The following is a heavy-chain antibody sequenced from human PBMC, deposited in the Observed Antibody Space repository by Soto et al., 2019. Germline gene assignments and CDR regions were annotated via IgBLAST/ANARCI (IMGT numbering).Heavy chain of an antibody. CDR3: ARWWSGSRQGFDP. J-gene: IGHJ5*02. D-gene: IGHD3-3*01. V-gene: IGHV4-31*03. CDR2: IYYSGST. Sequence: QVQLQESGPGLVKPSQTLSLTCTVSGGSISSGDYYWSWILQHPGKGLEWIGYIYYSGSTYYNPSLKSRVTISVDTSKKQFSLKLSSVTAADTAVYYCARWWSGSRQGFDPWGQGTLVTVSS. CDR1: GGSISSGDYY.